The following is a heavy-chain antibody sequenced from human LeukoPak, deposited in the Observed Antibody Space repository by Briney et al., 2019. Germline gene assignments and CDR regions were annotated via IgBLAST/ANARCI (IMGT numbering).Heavy chain of an antibody. Sequence: WASVKVSCKASGGTFSSYAISWVRQAPGQGLEWMGGIIPIFGTANYAQKFQGRVTITADKSTSTAYMELSSLRSEDTAVYYCAREIFGAGSVVVAVDYWGQGTLVTVSS. V-gene: IGHV1-69*06. J-gene: IGHJ4*02. CDR3: AREIFGAGSVVVAVDY. CDR2: IIPIFGTA. D-gene: IGHD2-15*01. CDR1: GGTFSSYA.